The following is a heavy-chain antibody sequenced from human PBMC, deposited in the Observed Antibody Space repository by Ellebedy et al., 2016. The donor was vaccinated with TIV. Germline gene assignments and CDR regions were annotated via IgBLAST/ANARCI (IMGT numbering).Heavy chain of an antibody. CDR1: GFTFSSYA. V-gene: IGHV3-23*01. J-gene: IGHJ4*02. CDR3: ARASVAGTRGLDH. Sequence: GESLKISXAASGFTFSSYAMSWVRQAPGKGLEWVSAISGSGGSTYYADSVKGRFTISRDNSKNTLYLQMNSLRAEDTAVYYCARASVAGTRGLDHWGQGTLVTVSS. CDR2: ISGSGGST. D-gene: IGHD6-19*01.